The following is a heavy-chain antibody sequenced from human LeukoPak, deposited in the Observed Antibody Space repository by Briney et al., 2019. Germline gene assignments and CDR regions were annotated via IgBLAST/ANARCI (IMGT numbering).Heavy chain of an antibody. V-gene: IGHV3-21*01. CDR3: ARDYRPDSSSWSPRRGHWFDP. Sequence: GGSLRLSCAASGFTFSSYSMNWVRQAPGKGLEWVSSISSSSSYIYYADSVKGRFTISRDNAKNSLYLQMNSLRAEDTAVYYCARDYRPDSSSWSPRRGHWFDPWGQGTLVTVSS. CDR1: GFTFSSYS. J-gene: IGHJ5*02. D-gene: IGHD6-13*01. CDR2: ISSSSSYI.